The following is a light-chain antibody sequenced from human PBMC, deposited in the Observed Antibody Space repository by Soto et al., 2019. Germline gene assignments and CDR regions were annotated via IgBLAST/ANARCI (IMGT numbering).Light chain of an antibody. Sequence: DIQMTQSPSSLSASVGDSVTITCQASQDISNYLNWYQQKPGKDPKLLIYDASNLETGVPSRFSGSGSGTDFTFTISSLQPEDIATYYCQQYDNLPFTFGPGTKVEIK. CDR2: DAS. CDR3: QQYDNLPFT. V-gene: IGKV1-33*01. CDR1: QDISNY. J-gene: IGKJ3*01.